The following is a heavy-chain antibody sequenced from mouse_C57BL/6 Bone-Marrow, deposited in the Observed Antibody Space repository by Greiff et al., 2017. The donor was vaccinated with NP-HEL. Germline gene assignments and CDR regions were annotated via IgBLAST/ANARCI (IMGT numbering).Heavy chain of an antibody. J-gene: IGHJ4*01. CDR2: IHPNSGST. D-gene: IGHD2-1*01. CDR1: GYTFTSYW. V-gene: IGHV1-64*01. CDR3: ARFYYGNYGDY. Sequence: QVQLKQPGAELVKPGASVKLSCKASGYTFTSYWMHWVKQRPGQGLEWIGMIHPNSGSTNYNEKFKSKATLTVDKSSSTAYMQLSSLTSEDSAVYYCARFYYGNYGDYWGQGTSVTVSS.